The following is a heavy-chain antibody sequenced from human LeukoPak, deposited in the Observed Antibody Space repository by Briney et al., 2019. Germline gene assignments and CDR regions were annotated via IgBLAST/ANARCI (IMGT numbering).Heavy chain of an antibody. J-gene: IGHJ4*01. V-gene: IGHV3-74*01. Sequence: GGSLRLSCAASRFTFSRYWMHWVRQAPGKGLVWVSRINTDGRTITYADSVKGRFTISRDNAKNTLYLQMNSLRAEDTAVYYCVRSAFLTTEFYFDYWGHGTLVTVSS. CDR1: RFTFSRYW. CDR2: INTDGRTI. CDR3: VRSAFLTTEFYFDY. D-gene: IGHD4-11*01.